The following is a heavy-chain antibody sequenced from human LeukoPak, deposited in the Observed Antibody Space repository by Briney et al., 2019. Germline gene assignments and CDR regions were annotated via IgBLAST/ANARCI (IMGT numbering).Heavy chain of an antibody. CDR1: GITFNNAW. J-gene: IGHJ4*02. D-gene: IGHD7-27*01. CDR2: IKSKSEGETP. Sequence: GGPLTLSCVACGITFNNAWMNWLRHAPGEGPEWLGHIKSKSEGETPHYDESVNRSITISRDDSRNTVYLQMNILKMEDTAVYYCATPPGYWGSAPFDYWGQGTVVTVSS. V-gene: IGHV3-15*01. CDR3: ATPPGYWGSAPFDY.